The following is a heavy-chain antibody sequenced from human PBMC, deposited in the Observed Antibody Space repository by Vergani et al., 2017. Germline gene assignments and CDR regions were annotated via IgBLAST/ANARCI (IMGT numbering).Heavy chain of an antibody. D-gene: IGHD3-16*01. V-gene: IGHV2-70*15. CDR2: IDWDDDK. Sequence: QVTLRESGPALVKPTQTLTLTCTFSGFSLSTSGMCVSWIRQPPGKALEWLARIDWDDDKYYSTSLKTRLTISKDTSKNQVVRTMTNMDPVDTATYDCARMSLGGRNLGFDYWGQGTLVTVSS. CDR1: GFSLSTSGMC. CDR3: ARMSLGGRNLGFDY. J-gene: IGHJ4*02.